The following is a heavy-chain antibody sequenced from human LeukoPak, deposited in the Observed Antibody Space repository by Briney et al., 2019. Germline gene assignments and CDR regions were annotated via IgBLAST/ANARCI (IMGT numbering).Heavy chain of an antibody. D-gene: IGHD3-9*01. CDR1: EYTFTAYF. Sequence: ASVKVSDKPSEYTFTAYFMLWGLQSPGQGLEWMGWINPNTGDTRYAQKFQGRVTMTRDTYISTAYMELSRLRSDDTAVYYCARGDHYDVLTGFQTPSYLSDYWGQGTLVTVSS. CDR2: INPNTGDT. CDR3: ARGDHYDVLTGFQTPSYLSDY. J-gene: IGHJ4*02. V-gene: IGHV1-2*02.